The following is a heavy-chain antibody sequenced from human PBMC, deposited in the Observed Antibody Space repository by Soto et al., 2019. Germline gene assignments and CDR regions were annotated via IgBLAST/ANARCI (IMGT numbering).Heavy chain of an antibody. D-gene: IGHD3-10*01. Sequence: EVQLLESGGGLVQPGGSLRLSCAASGFTFNNYAMTWVRQAPGKGLEWVSAISGGGDTTSYADSVKVRFTVSRDGSKNTLYLQMCSLRAEDTALYYCAKGRGGSGSLTPRVDFWGQGTLVTVSS. CDR1: GFTFNNYA. CDR2: ISGGGDTT. CDR3: AKGRGGSGSLTPRVDF. J-gene: IGHJ4*02. V-gene: IGHV3-23*01.